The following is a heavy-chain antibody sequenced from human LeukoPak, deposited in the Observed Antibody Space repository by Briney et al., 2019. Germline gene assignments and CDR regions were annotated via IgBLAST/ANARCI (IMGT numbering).Heavy chain of an antibody. J-gene: IGHJ4*02. Sequence: PSGTLSLTCTVSGGSISSYYWSWIRQTAGKGLEWIGRIYTSGSTNYNPSLKSRVTMSVYTSKNQFPLKLSSVTAADTAVYYCARAQAYYDSSGYYYPIVYFDYWGQGTLVTVSS. CDR2: IYTSGST. CDR3: ARAQAYYDSSGYYYPIVYFDY. D-gene: IGHD3-22*01. CDR1: GGSISSYY. V-gene: IGHV4-4*07.